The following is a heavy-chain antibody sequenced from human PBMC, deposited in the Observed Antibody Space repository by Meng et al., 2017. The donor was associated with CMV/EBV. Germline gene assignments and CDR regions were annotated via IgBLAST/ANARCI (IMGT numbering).Heavy chain of an antibody. V-gene: IGHV3-53*01. D-gene: IGHD2-2*01. CDR1: GFTFSSYA. CDR3: ATAYCSSTSCYP. Sequence: GGSLRLSCAASGFTFSSYAMSWVRQAPGKGLEWVSVIYSGGSTYYADSVKGRFTISRDNSKNTLYLQMNSLRAEDTAVYYCATAYCSSTSCYPWGQGTLVTVSS. CDR2: IYSGGST. J-gene: IGHJ5*02.